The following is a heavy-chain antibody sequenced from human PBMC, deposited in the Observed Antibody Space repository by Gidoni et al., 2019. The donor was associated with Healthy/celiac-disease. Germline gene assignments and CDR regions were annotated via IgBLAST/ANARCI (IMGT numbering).Heavy chain of an antibody. CDR2: INHSGST. CDR3: ARGPRKWRYCSGGSCSPFDY. CDR1: GGSFSGYY. V-gene: IGHV4-34*01. J-gene: IGHJ4*02. D-gene: IGHD2-15*01. Sequence: QVQLQQWGAGLLKPSETLSLTCAVYGGSFSGYYWRWIRQPPGKGLEWIGEINHSGSTNYNPSLKSRVTISVDTSKNQFSLKLSSVTAADTAVYYCARGPRKWRYCSGGSCSPFDYWGQGTLVTVSS.